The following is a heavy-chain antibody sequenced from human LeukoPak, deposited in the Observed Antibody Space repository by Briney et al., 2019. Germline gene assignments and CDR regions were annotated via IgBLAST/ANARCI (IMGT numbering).Heavy chain of an antibody. CDR1: GFTFSTFA. D-gene: IGHD5-18*01. V-gene: IGHV3-23*01. CDR3: VTYRQVMLPFEA. CDR2: IFPSGGEI. Sequence: PGGSLRLPCAASGFTFSTFAMLWVRQPRGKGLEWVSSIFPSGGEIHYADSVRGRFTISRDNSKSTLSLQMNSLRAEDTAIYYCVTYRQVMLPFEAWGQGTLVTVSS. J-gene: IGHJ5*02.